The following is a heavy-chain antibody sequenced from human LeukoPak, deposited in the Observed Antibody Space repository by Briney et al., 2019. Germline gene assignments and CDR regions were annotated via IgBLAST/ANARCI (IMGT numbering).Heavy chain of an antibody. D-gene: IGHD5-18*01. CDR1: GFTFSSYW. V-gene: IGHV3-74*01. CDR2: INSDGSST. Sequence: GGSLRLSCAASGFTFSSYWMHWVRQAPGKGLVWVSRINSDGSSTSYADSVKGRFTISRDNSKNTLYLQMNSLRAEDTAVYYCAKDTGEYSYGYIDYWGQGTLVIVSS. CDR3: AKDTGEYSYGYIDY. J-gene: IGHJ4*02.